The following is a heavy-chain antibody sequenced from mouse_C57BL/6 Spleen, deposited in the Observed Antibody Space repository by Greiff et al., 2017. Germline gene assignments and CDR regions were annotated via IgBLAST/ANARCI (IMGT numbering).Heavy chain of an antibody. V-gene: IGHV5-17*01. D-gene: IGHD1-1*01. Sequence: EVHLVESGGGLVKPGGSLKLSCAASGFTFSDYGMHWVRQAPEKGLEWVAYISSGSSTIYYADTVKGRFTISRDNAKNTLFLQMTSLRSGDTAMYYCARDYYGSSDPGYFDVWGTGTTVTVSS. CDR2: ISSGSSTI. CDR1: GFTFSDYG. J-gene: IGHJ1*03. CDR3: ARDYYGSSDPGYFDV.